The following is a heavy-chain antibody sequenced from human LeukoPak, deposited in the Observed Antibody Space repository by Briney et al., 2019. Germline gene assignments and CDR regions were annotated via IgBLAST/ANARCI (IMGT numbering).Heavy chain of an antibody. Sequence: GGSLRLSCAASGFTFSSYGMHWVRQAPGKGLEWVAVIWYDGSNKYYADSVKGRFTISRDNSKNTLHLQMNSLRAEDTAVYYCARESNDYSYYYGMDVWGKGTTVTVSS. CDR2: IWYDGSNK. V-gene: IGHV3-33*01. CDR3: ARESNDYSYYYGMDV. J-gene: IGHJ6*04. D-gene: IGHD4/OR15-4a*01. CDR1: GFTFSSYG.